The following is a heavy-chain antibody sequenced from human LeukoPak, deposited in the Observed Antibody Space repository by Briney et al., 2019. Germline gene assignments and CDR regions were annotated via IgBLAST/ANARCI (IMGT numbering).Heavy chain of an antibody. Sequence: ESGPTLVNPTQTLTLTCTFSGFSLSTSGMCVSWIRQPPGKALEWLALIDWDDDKYYSTSLKTRLTISKDTSKNQVVLTMTNMDPVDTATCYCARRPYYGDYVGAFDIWGQGTMVTVSS. J-gene: IGHJ3*02. D-gene: IGHD4-17*01. V-gene: IGHV2-70*01. CDR3: ARRPYYGDYVGAFDI. CDR2: IDWDDDK. CDR1: GFSLSTSGMC.